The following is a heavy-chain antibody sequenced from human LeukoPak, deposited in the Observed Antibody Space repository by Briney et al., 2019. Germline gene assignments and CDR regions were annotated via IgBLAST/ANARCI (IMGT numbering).Heavy chain of an antibody. CDR2: IKEDGSEA. Sequence: PGGSLRLSCAASGFTISGYWMTWVRQAPGKGLEWVANIKEDGSEAYYVASVKGRFTISRDNAKKSLYLQMNSLRAEDTAVYYCASAGSSSWFFDYWGQGTLVTVSS. CDR1: GFTISGYW. J-gene: IGHJ4*02. D-gene: IGHD6-13*01. CDR3: ASAGSSSWFFDY. V-gene: IGHV3-7*01.